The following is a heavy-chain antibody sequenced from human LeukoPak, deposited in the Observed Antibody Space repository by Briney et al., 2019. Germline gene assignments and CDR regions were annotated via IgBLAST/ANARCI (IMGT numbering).Heavy chain of an antibody. CDR2: ISSSSSYI. CDR1: GFTFSSYS. V-gene: IGHV3-21*01. Sequence: GGSLRLSCAASGFTFSSYSMNWVRQAPGKGLEWVSPISSSSSYIYYADSVKGRFTISRDNAKNSLYLQMNSLRAEDTAVYYCARDRHGMVRGVTDYWGQGTLVTVSS. CDR3: ARDRHGMVRGVTDY. J-gene: IGHJ4*02. D-gene: IGHD3-10*01.